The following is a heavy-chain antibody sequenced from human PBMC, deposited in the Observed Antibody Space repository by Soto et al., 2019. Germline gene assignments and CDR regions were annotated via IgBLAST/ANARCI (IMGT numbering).Heavy chain of an antibody. J-gene: IGHJ5*02. CDR2: IYYSGST. Sequence: QVQLQESGPGLVKPSQTLSLTCTVSGGSISSGGYYWSWIRQHPGKGLEWIGYIYYSGSTYYNPSLKSRVTISVDMSKNQFSLKLSSVTAADTAVYYCARGMVYAINWFDPWGQGTLVTVSS. CDR1: GGSISSGGYY. V-gene: IGHV4-31*03. D-gene: IGHD2-8*01. CDR3: ARGMVYAINWFDP.